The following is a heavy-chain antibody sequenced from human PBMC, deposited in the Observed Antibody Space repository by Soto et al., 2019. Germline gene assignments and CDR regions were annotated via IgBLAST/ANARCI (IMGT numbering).Heavy chain of an antibody. V-gene: IGHV3-74*01. J-gene: IGHJ5*02. CDR1: GFTFSTYW. CDR3: VRDGHCLTTSCYVNWFDP. Sequence: EVQLVESGGGLVQPGGSLRLSCAASGFTFSTYWMHWIRQVPGKGLEWVSRINSDARHTYYADSVKGRFTISRDNAKNTLQLEMNSLRAEDTAVYYCVRDGHCLTTSCYVNWFDPWGQGTLVTVSS. CDR2: INSDARHT. D-gene: IGHD2-2*01.